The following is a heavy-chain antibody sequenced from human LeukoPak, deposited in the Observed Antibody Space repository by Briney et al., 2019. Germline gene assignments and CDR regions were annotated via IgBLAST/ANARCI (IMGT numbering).Heavy chain of an antibody. D-gene: IGHD4-17*01. CDR2: FDPEDGET. Sequence: GASVKVSCKVSGYTLTELSMHWVRQAPGKGLEWMGGFDPEDGETIYAQKFQGRVTMTEDTSTDTAYMELSSLRSEDTAVYYCARESIHYGDYSDAFDIWGQGTMVTVSS. CDR3: ARESIHYGDYSDAFDI. V-gene: IGHV1-24*01. J-gene: IGHJ3*02. CDR1: GYTLTELS.